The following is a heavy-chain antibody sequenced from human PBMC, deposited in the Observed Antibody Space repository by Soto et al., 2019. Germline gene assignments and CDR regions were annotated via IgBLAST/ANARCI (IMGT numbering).Heavy chain of an antibody. J-gene: IGHJ4*02. CDR2: ISGHNGIT. V-gene: IGHV1-18*01. CDR1: GYTFTNYA. CDR3: ARVRSRTFAY. Sequence: QVQLVQSGAEVKKPGASVKVSCKASGYTFTNYAIVWVRQAPGQGLEWMGWISGHNGITNYAQKLQGRVTMTTDSSTSTTYMEVRSLRSDDTAVYYCARVRSRTFAYWGKGTLVTVSS.